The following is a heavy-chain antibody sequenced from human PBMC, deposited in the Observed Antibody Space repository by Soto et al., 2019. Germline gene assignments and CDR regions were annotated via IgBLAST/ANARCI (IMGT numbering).Heavy chain of an antibody. CDR1: GFTLSNSC. CDR2: IYSDGSIT. J-gene: IGHJ6*01. Sequence: PVGYLSLSFKASGFTLSNSCMNWVLQASLKVLVWVSHIYSDGSITAYADSVKGRFTISRDNAKNPLYLQMNSLRVKDKAVYYCATDGSYAQHVWGRGTTVTVSS. CDR3: ATDGSYAQHV. V-gene: IGHV3-74*01. D-gene: IGHD2-2*01.